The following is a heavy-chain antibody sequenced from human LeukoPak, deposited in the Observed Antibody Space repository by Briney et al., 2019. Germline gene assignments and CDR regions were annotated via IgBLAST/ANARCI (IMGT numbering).Heavy chain of an antibody. J-gene: IGHJ4*02. D-gene: IGHD6-6*01. CDR2: INPNSGGT. CDR3: ARDGTAARPGY. V-gene: IGHV1-2*02. Sequence: ASVRVSCEASGYTFTGYNMHWVRQAPGQGLEWMGWINPNSGGTNYAQKFQGRVTMTRDTSISTAYMELSGLRSDDTAVYYCARDGTAARPGYWGQGTLVTVSS. CDR1: GYTFTGYN.